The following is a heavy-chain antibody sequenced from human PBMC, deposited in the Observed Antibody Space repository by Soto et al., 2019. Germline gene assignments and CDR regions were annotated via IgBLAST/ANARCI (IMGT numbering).Heavy chain of an antibody. CDR1: GYTFTSYD. CDR3: AGAESAGGTRRWFGDYGMDV. D-gene: IGHD3-10*01. J-gene: IGHJ6*02. Sequence: ASVKVCCEASGYTFTSYDINWVRQATGEGLEWMGWMNPTSGNTGYAQKFQGRVTMTRNTSISTAYMELSSLRSEDTAVYYCAGAESAGGTRRWFGDYGMDVWGQGTTVTVSS. V-gene: IGHV1-8*01. CDR2: MNPTSGNT.